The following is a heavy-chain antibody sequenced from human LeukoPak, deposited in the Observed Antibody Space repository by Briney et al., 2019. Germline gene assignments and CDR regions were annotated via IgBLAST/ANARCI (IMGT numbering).Heavy chain of an antibody. CDR2: IIPIFGTV. CDR1: GYTFTSYG. V-gene: IGHV1-69*13. Sequence: SVKVSCKASGYTFTSYGISWVRQAPGQGLEWMGGIIPIFGTVNYAQKFQGRVTITADESTSTAYMELSSLRSEDTAVYYCARGLEEYQLPILYYYYYMDIWGKGTTVTVSS. D-gene: IGHD2-2*01. J-gene: IGHJ6*03. CDR3: ARGLEEYQLPILYYYYYMDI.